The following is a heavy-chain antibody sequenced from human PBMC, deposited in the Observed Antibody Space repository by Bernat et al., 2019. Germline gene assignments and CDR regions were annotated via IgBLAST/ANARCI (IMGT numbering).Heavy chain of an antibody. Sequence: EVQLVESGGGLVQPGGSLKLSCAASGLPFSGSFLHWVRQAPEKGLEWVGRIGTKAKSYATEYAASVKGRFTISRDDSKNTAYLQMNSLRAEDTAVYYCARGLYGDYRADYYYGMDVWGQGTTVTVSS. CDR3: ARGLYGDYRADYYYGMDV. J-gene: IGHJ6*02. CDR1: GLPFSGSF. CDR2: IGTKAKSYAT. V-gene: IGHV3-73*02. D-gene: IGHD4-17*01.